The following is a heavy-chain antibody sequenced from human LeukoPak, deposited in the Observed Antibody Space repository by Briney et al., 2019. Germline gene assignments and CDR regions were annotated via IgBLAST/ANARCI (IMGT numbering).Heavy chain of an antibody. J-gene: IGHJ4*02. CDR1: GFTFSSYT. CDR3: ARVVYDFWSAYDY. Sequence: GGSLRLSCAASGFTFSSYTMSWVRQAPGKGLEWVSTITTSDGNTYYADSVKGRFTISRDNPKNTLYLQMNSLRAEDTALYYCARVVYDFWSAYDYWGQGTLVTVSS. CDR2: ITTSDGNT. V-gene: IGHV3-23*01. D-gene: IGHD3-3*01.